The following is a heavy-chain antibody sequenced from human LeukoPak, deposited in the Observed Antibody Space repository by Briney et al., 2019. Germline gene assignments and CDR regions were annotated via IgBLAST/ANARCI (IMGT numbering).Heavy chain of an antibody. J-gene: IGHJ4*02. V-gene: IGHV4-34*01. CDR2: IYHSKNT. CDR3: ARGLYSSSIV. CDR1: GVSFCGYY. D-gene: IGHD6-6*01. Sequence: SETLSLTCSVYGVSFCGYYWMWIPQPPGKGREGWGEIYHSKNTNYHPPHESRVTISVDTSKKQFSVKLSSVTAADAAVYYCARGLYSSSIVWGQGTMVTVSS.